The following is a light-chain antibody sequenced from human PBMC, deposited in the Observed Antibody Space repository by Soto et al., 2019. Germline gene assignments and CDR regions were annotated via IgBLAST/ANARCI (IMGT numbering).Light chain of an antibody. V-gene: IGKV2-24*01. J-gene: IGKJ1*01. Sequence: VVLTQSPLSSRVKIGQPASFSCRSSESLLHSNGNTYLSWLHQRPGQPPRLLIYQVSKRFSGVPDRFRGSGAGTNFTLTISRVEAEDAGIYFCMQSSLLRTFGQGTKV. CDR2: QVS. CDR3: MQSSLLRT. CDR1: ESLLHSNGNTY.